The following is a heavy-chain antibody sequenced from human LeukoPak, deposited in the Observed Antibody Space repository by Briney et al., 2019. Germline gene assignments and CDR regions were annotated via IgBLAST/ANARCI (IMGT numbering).Heavy chain of an antibody. CDR3: AKGSIVGGTTSPFDY. Sequence: GGSLRLSRASSRFTLVDYAMHWVRPAPGRGVEWVSGISWNRGSIGYADSVKGRFTISRDNAKNSLYLQMNSLRAEDTALYSCAKGSIVGGTTSPFDYWGQGTLVTVSS. CDR1: RFTLVDYA. CDR2: ISWNRGSI. J-gene: IGHJ4*02. V-gene: IGHV3-9*01. D-gene: IGHD1-26*01.